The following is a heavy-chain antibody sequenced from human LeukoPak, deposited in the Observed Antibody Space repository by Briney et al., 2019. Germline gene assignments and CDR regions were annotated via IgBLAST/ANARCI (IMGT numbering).Heavy chain of an antibody. CDR1: GFTFSDYV. D-gene: IGHD3-3*02. J-gene: IGHJ1*01. CDR2: ISGSGDYT. Sequence: GESLRLSCAASGFTFSDYVMSWVRQAPGKGLEWVAGISGSGDYTYYADSVKGRFTISRDNSKNKLYLQMNSLRAEGTAVYYCAKESDISAFGRTFQHWGQGTLVTVSS. V-gene: IGHV3-23*01. CDR3: AKESDISAFGRTFQH.